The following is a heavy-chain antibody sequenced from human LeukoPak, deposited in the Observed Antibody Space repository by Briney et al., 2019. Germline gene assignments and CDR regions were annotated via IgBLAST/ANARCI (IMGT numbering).Heavy chain of an antibody. CDR1: GFTFTDYY. V-gene: IGHV3-11*01. CDR2: ISSTSNTV. Sequence: GGSLRLSCAASGFTFTDYYMSWIRQAPGKGLEWVSYISSTSNTVYQPDSVRGRFTISRDNAKNSVYLQMNSLTAEDTAVYYCAKPTRSVPAAHFDYWGQGTLVTVPS. J-gene: IGHJ4*02. D-gene: IGHD2-2*01. CDR3: AKPTRSVPAAHFDY.